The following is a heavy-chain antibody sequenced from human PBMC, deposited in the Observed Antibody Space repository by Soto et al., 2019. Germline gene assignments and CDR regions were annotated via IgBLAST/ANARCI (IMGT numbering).Heavy chain of an antibody. CDR1: GFIFSDYY. D-gene: IGHD6-19*01. J-gene: IGHJ6*02. CDR3: ARAPGAVNSYDGVDV. V-gene: IGHV3-11*05. Sequence: RLSCVASGFIFSDYYMAWIRRAPGKGLEWVSYISDGGSYTNHGNSVRGRVSVSRDDARNSLYLQIKNLRVGDTGVYYCARAPGAVNSYDGVDVWGQGTTVTVYS. CDR2: ISDGGSYT.